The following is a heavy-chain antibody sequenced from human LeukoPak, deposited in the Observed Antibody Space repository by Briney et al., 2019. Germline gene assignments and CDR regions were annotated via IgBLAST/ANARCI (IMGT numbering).Heavy chain of an antibody. J-gene: IGHJ5*02. Sequence: SVKVSCKASGGTFSSYTISWVRQAPGQGLEWMGRIIPILGIAYYAQKFQGRVTITADKSTSTAYMELGSLRSEDTAVNYCARDSSGYYSHEYWFDPWGQGTLVTVSS. V-gene: IGHV1-69*04. CDR1: GGTFSSYT. D-gene: IGHD3-22*01. CDR3: ARDSSGYYSHEYWFDP. CDR2: IIPILGIA.